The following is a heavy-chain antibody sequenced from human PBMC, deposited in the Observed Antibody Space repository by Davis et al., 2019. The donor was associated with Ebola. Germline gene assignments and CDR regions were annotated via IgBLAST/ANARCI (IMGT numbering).Heavy chain of an antibody. D-gene: IGHD1-26*01. CDR1: SYTFTSYG. Sequence: ASVTVSCEASSYTFTSYGISWVRQAPGQGLEWMGWISAYSGNTNYAQKLQGRVTMTTDTSRSTAYMELRSLRSDDTAVYYCAREAGATTRIYDSWGQGTLVTVSS. CDR2: ISAYSGNT. CDR3: AREAGATTRIYDS. J-gene: IGHJ5*01. V-gene: IGHV1-18*01.